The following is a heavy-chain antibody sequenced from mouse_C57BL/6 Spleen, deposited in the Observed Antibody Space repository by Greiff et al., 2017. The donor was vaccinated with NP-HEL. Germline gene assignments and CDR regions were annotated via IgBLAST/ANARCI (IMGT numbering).Heavy chain of an antibody. J-gene: IGHJ4*01. CDR2: ILPGSGST. CDR3: ARRDYDGEDYYAMDY. CDR1: GYTFTGYW. V-gene: IGHV1-9*01. Sequence: VKLVESGAELLKPGASVKLSCKATGYTFTGYWIEWVKQRPGHGLEWIGEILPGSGSTNYNEKFKGKATFTADTSSNTAYMQLSSLTTEDSDIYYCARRDYDGEDYYAMDYWGQGTSVTVSS. D-gene: IGHD2-4*01.